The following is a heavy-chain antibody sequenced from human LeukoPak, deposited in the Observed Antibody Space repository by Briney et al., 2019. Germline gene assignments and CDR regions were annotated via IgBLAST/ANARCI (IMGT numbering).Heavy chain of an antibody. Sequence: PSETLSLTCTVSGGSINDSGYFWSWIRQHPGKGLEWIGYIYDSRSAYYNPSLKSRVTISVDTSQNQFSLNLSSVTAADTAVYYCARGSEIFDYWGQGTLVTVSS. V-gene: IGHV4-31*03. D-gene: IGHD5-24*01. CDR1: GGSINDSGYF. CDR2: IYDSRSA. J-gene: IGHJ4*02. CDR3: ARGSEIFDY.